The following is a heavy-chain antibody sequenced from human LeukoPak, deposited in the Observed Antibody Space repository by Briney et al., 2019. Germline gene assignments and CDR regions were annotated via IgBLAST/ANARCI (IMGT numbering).Heavy chain of an antibody. Sequence: GGSLRLSCAASGFTFSSYAMSWVRQASGKGLEWVSAISGSGGSTYYADSVKGRFTISRDNSKNTLYLQMNSLRAEDTAVYYCAKGYTNILTGYYGAYFDYWGQGTLVTVSS. D-gene: IGHD3-9*01. CDR2: ISGSGGST. CDR1: GFTFSSYA. J-gene: IGHJ4*02. V-gene: IGHV3-23*01. CDR3: AKGYTNILTGYYGAYFDY.